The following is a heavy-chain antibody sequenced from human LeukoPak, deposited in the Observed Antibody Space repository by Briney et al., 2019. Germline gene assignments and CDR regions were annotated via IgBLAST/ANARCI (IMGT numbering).Heavy chain of an antibody. D-gene: IGHD6-19*01. J-gene: IGHJ6*04. V-gene: IGHV3-7*03. CDR1: GFTFSSYW. CDR2: IKQDGSEK. Sequence: GGSLRLSCAASGFTFSSYWMSWVRQAPGKGLEWVANIKQDGSEKYYVDSVKGRFTISRDNAKNSLYLQMNSLRAEDTAVYYCAREHSSGWYENYYYYYGMDVWGKGTTVTVS. CDR3: AREHSSGWYENYYYYYGMDV.